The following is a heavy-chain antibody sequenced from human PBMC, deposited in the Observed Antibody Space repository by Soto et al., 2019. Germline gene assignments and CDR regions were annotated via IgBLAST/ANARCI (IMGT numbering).Heavy chain of an antibody. J-gene: IGHJ4*02. D-gene: IGHD2-15*01. V-gene: IGHV3-21*01. Sequence: PGGSLRLSCVASGFMFDSYAMNWVRQAPGKGLEWVSSISSSSSYIYYADSVKGRFTISRDNAKNSLYLQMNSLRAEDTAVYYCARDDGGNPIDYWGQGTLVTVSS. CDR2: ISSSSSYI. CDR3: ARDDGGNPIDY. CDR1: GFMFDSYA.